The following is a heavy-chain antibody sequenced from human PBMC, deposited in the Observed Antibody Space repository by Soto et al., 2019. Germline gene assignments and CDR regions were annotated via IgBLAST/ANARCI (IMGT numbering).Heavy chain of an antibody. D-gene: IGHD2-2*01. CDR3: ARYYAFFDY. V-gene: IGHV4-31*01. CDR2: IYYSGST. CDR1: GGSISSGGYY. Sequence: PSETLSLTCTVSGGSISSGGYYWSWIRQHPGKGLEWIGYIYYSGSTYYNPSLKSQVTISVDTSKNQLSLKLSSVTAADSAVYYCARYYAFFDYWGQGTLVTVSS. J-gene: IGHJ4*02.